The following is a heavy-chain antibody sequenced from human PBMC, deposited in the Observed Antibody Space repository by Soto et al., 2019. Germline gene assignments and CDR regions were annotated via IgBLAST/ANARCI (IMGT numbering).Heavy chain of an antibody. Sequence: ASVKVYCKASGYTFTSDYMHWVRQAPGQGLEWMGIINPSGGSTSYAQKFQGRVTMTRDTSTSTVYMELSSLRSEDTAVYYCASDFIAVAGTHYYYYYGIDVWGQGTTVTVSS. CDR3: ASDFIAVAGTHYYYYYGIDV. CDR2: INPSGGST. V-gene: IGHV1-46*01. D-gene: IGHD6-19*01. J-gene: IGHJ6*02. CDR1: GYTFTSDY.